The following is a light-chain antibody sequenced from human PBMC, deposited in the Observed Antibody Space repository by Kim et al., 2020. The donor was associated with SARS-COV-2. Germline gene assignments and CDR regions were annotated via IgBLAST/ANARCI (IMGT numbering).Light chain of an antibody. V-gene: IGKV1-5*01. CDR2: DAS. CDR1: QSINTW. Sequence: DIQMTQSPSTLSASVGDRVTITCRASQSINTWLAWYQQKPGKAPNLLIYDASTLESGVPPRFSGSGSGTEFTLTISSLQRDDFATYYCQQYNAYSSWTFGQGNKVEIK. CDR3: QQYNAYSSWT. J-gene: IGKJ1*01.